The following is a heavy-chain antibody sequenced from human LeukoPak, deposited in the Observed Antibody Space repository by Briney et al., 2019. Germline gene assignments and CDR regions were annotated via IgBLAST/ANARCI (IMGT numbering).Heavy chain of an antibody. D-gene: IGHD3-22*01. J-gene: IGHJ4*02. Sequence: GGSLRLSCAASGFTFSNFAVSWVRQAPGKGLEWVSAISGSGGSTYYADSVKGRFTISRDNSKNTLYLQMNSLRAEDTAVYYCAKASVSYYYDSSGYYWGQGTLVTVSS. CDR3: AKASVSYYYDSSGYY. V-gene: IGHV3-23*01. CDR2: ISGSGGST. CDR1: GFTFSNFA.